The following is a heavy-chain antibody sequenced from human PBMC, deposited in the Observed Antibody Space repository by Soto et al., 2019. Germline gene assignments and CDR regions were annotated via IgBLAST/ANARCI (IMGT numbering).Heavy chain of an antibody. Sequence: QVQLQQWGAGLLKPSETLSLTCAVYGGSFSGYYWSWIRQPPGKGLEWIGEINHSGSTNYNPSLKRRVIISADTSKNQFSLKLSSGTAADTAVYYCARGLKQLVNGYYYYYYMYVWGKGTTVTVYS. V-gene: IGHV4-34*01. CDR3: ARGLKQLVNGYYYYYYMYV. CDR2: INHSGST. CDR1: GGSFSGYY. D-gene: IGHD6-6*01. J-gene: IGHJ6*03.